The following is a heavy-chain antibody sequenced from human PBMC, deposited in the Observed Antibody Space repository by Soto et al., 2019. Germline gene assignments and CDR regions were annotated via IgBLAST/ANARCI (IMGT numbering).Heavy chain of an antibody. Sequence: QVQLQQWGAGLLKPPETLSLTCAVYGGSFSGYYWSWIRQPPGKGLEWIGEINHSGSTNYNPSLMSRVTISVDTSKNQFSLKLSSVTAADTAVYYCARVRRLQMKNYYYYYYMDVWGKGTTVTVSS. D-gene: IGHD4-4*01. V-gene: IGHV4-34*01. CDR2: INHSGST. CDR1: GGSFSGYY. J-gene: IGHJ6*03. CDR3: ARVRRLQMKNYYYYYYMDV.